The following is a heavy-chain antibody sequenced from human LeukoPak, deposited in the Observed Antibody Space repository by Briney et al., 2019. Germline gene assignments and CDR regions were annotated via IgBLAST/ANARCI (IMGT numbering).Heavy chain of an antibody. CDR1: GFTFSSYA. Sequence: GGSLRLSCAATGFTFSSYAMSWVRQAPGKGLEWVSAISGSAVSTYYADSVKGRFTISRDNSKNTLYLQINSLRAEDTAVYYCAKGESSGLRPFDYWGQGTLVTVSS. J-gene: IGHJ4*02. CDR3: AKGESSGLRPFDY. V-gene: IGHV3-23*01. CDR2: ISGSAVST. D-gene: IGHD4-17*01.